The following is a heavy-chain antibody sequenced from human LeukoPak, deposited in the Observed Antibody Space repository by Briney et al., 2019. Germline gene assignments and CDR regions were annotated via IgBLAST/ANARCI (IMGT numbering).Heavy chain of an antibody. D-gene: IGHD2-15*01. V-gene: IGHV3-21*01. CDR1: GFTFSSYS. CDR3: ASKPNCSGGSCYSV. J-gene: IGHJ4*02. CDR2: IGSSSSYI. Sequence: PGGSLRLSCAASGFTFSSYSMNWVRQAPGKGLEWVSSIGSSSSYIYYADSVKGRFTISRDNAKNSLYLQMNSLRAEDTAVYYCASKPNCSGGSCYSVWGQGTLVTVSS.